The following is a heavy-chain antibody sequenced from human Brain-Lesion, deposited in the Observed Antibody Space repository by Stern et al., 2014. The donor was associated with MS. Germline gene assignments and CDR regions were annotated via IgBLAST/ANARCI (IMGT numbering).Heavy chain of an antibody. D-gene: IGHD1-26*01. CDR3: ATLSPGAGGNYYRHFDY. Sequence: VQLVESGAEVKKPGASVKVSCKVSGYTLTELSMHWVRQAPRQGLERMGGFDPEDGETIYAQKFQGRVTMTEDTSTDTAYMELSSLRSEDTAVYYCATLSPGAGGNYYRHFDYWGQGTLVTVSS. CDR2: FDPEDGET. CDR1: GYTLTELS. J-gene: IGHJ4*02. V-gene: IGHV1-24*01.